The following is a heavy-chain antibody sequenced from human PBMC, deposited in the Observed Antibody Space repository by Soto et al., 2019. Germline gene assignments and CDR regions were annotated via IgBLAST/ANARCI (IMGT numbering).Heavy chain of an antibody. CDR1: GGSFSGYY. Sequence: SETLSLTCAVYGGSFSGYYWGWIRQPPGKGLEWIGEINHSGSTNYNPSLKSRVTISVDTSKNQFSLKLSSVTAADTAVYYCARVAARPDNRFDPWGQGTLVTVSS. CDR2: INHSGST. J-gene: IGHJ5*02. D-gene: IGHD6-6*01. V-gene: IGHV4-34*01. CDR3: ARVAARPDNRFDP.